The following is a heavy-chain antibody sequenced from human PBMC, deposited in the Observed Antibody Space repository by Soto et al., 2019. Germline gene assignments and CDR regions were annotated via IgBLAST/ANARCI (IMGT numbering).Heavy chain of an antibody. V-gene: IGHV3-48*02. CDR1: GFTFSSHS. J-gene: IGHJ4*02. D-gene: IGHD5-18*01. CDR2: ISGSGATK. Sequence: PGGSLRLSCAASGFTFSSHSINWVRQAPGKGLEWVSYISGSGATKYYADSVKGRFTISRDNARNSLYLQMSSLSDEDTAVYCCARAIRGFSYVVDYWGQGTLVTVSS. CDR3: ARAIRGFSYVVDY.